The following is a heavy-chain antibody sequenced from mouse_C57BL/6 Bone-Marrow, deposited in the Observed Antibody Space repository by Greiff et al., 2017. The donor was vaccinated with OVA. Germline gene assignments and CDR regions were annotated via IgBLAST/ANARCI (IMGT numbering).Heavy chain of an antibody. CDR1: GYTFTSYG. J-gene: IGHJ1*03. Sequence: QVQLQQSGAELARPGASVKLSCKASGYTFTSYGISWVKQRTGQGLEWIGEIYPRSGNTYYNEKFKGKATLTADKSSSTAYMELRSLTSEDSAVYFCAQFITTVEGYFDVWGTGTTVTVSS. CDR3: AQFITTVEGYFDV. D-gene: IGHD1-1*01. CDR2: IYPRSGNT. V-gene: IGHV1-81*01.